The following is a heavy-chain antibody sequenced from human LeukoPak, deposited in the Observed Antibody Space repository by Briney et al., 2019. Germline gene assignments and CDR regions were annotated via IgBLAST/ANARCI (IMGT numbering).Heavy chain of an antibody. CDR1: GYTFTSYG. CDR2: ISGYNGNT. Sequence: ASVKVSCKASGYTFTSYGISWVRQAPGQGLEWMGWISGYNGNTNYAQQKPQGRVTMTTDTSTSTAYMELRSLRSDDTAVYYCARVPVDTFLPDYMDVWGKGTTVTISS. J-gene: IGHJ6*03. D-gene: IGHD5-18*01. CDR3: ARVPVDTFLPDYMDV. V-gene: IGHV1-18*01.